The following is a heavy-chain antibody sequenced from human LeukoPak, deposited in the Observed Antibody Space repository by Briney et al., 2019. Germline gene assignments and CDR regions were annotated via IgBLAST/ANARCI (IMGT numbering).Heavy chain of an antibody. J-gene: IGHJ4*02. CDR2: IPYDGSNK. CDR1: GFTFSSYA. CDR3: ARGEYSYGYFDY. Sequence: PGGSLRLSCAASGFTFSSYAMHWVRQAPGKGLEWVAVIPYDGSNKNYADSVKGRFTISRDNSKNTLYLQMNSLRAEDTAVYYCARGEYSYGYFDYWGQGTLVTVSS. V-gene: IGHV3-30*04. D-gene: IGHD5-18*01.